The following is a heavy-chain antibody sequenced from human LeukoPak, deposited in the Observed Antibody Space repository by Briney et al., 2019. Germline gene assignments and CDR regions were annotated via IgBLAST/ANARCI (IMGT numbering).Heavy chain of an antibody. Sequence: ASVKVSCKASGYTFTGYYMHWVRQAPGQGLEWMGRINPNSGGTNYAQKFQGRVTMTRDTSVSTAYMELSRLRSDDTAVYYCAREDTRVRGVIITANGDFDYWGQGTLVTVSS. CDR3: AREDTRVRGVIITANGDFDY. D-gene: IGHD3-10*01. CDR1: GYTFTGYY. CDR2: INPNSGGT. J-gene: IGHJ4*02. V-gene: IGHV1-2*06.